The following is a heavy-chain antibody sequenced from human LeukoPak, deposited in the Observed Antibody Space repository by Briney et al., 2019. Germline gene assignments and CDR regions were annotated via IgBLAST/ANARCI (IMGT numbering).Heavy chain of an antibody. CDR2: INHSGST. J-gene: IGHJ4*02. CDR1: GGSFSGYC. CDR3: ARGKGDIVVVVAATYFDY. Sequence: SETLSLTCAVYGGSFSGYCWSWIRQPPGKGLEWIGEINHSGSTNYNPSLKSRVTISVDTSKNQFSLKLSSVTAADTAVYYCARGKGDIVVVVAATYFDYWGQGTLVTVSS. D-gene: IGHD2-15*01. V-gene: IGHV4-34*01.